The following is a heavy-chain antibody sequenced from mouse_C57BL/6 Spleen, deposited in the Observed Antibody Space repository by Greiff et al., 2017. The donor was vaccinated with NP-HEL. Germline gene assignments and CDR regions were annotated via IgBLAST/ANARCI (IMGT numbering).Heavy chain of an antibody. CDR2: IWRGGST. Sequence: QVQLKESGPGLVQPSQSLSITCTVSGFSLTSYGVHWVRQSPGKGLEWLGVIWRGGSTDYNAAFMSRLSITKDNSKSQVFFKMNSLQADDTAIYYCASQILYYGSSFYYAMDYWGQGTSVTVSS. CDR3: ASQILYYGSSFYYAMDY. V-gene: IGHV2-5*01. D-gene: IGHD1-1*01. CDR1: GFSLTSYG. J-gene: IGHJ4*01.